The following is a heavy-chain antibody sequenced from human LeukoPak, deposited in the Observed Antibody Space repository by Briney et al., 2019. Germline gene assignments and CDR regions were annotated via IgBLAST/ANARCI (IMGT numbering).Heavy chain of an antibody. CDR1: GFTFRSYE. Sequence: GGSLRLSCEDSGFTFRSYEMNWVRQAPGKGLEWVSGINWNGDGTTYADSVKGRFTISRDNAKNSLYLQINSLRAEDTALYYCVRGGELVGSYFDYWGPGTLVTVSS. D-gene: IGHD3-16*01. CDR2: INWNGDGT. CDR3: VRGGELVGSYFDY. J-gene: IGHJ4*02. V-gene: IGHV3-20*04.